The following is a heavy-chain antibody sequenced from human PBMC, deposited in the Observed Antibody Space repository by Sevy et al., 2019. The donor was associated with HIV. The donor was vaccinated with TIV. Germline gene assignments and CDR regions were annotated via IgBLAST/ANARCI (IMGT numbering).Heavy chain of an antibody. D-gene: IGHD5-12*01. CDR1: GFTFSSYA. J-gene: IGHJ4*02. CDR3: ARSWLREGGYYFDY. CDR2: ISYDGSNK. V-gene: IGHV3-30-3*01. Sequence: GGSLRLSCAASGFTFSSYAMHWVRQAPGKGLEWVAVISYDGSNKYYADSLKGRFTISRDNSKNTLYLQMTSLRPEDTAVYYCARSWLREGGYYFDYWGQGTLVTVSS.